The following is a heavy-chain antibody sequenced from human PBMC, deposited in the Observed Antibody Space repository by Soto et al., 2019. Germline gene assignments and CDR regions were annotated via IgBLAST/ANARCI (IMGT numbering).Heavy chain of an antibody. CDR3: ARERNYYTSDRVDY. Sequence: QPQLVQSGPEVKKPGASVKVSCKASHYTFTSYGVSWVRQAPGQGLEWMGWISSQNGNTVYAQNFQGRVTLTTDTSTSTAFMELRNLQSDDTALYYCARERNYYTSDRVDYWGQGTLVTVSS. CDR1: HYTFTSYG. CDR2: ISSQNGNT. D-gene: IGHD3-10*01. J-gene: IGHJ4*02. V-gene: IGHV1-18*01.